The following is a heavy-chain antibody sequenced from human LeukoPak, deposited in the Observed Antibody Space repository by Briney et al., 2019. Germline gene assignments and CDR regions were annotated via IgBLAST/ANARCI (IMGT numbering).Heavy chain of an antibody. CDR1: GGSISSYY. CDR3: ARRSCSGGRCHYAY. CDR2: IYYSDST. V-gene: IGHV4-59*08. D-gene: IGHD2-15*01. J-gene: IGHJ4*02. Sequence: SETLSLTCTVSGGSISSYYWSWIRQPPGKGLEWIGSIYYSDSTSYNPSLMSRVTISVDTSKKQFSLKLRSVTAADTAVYYCARRSCSGGRCHYAYWGQGTLVTVSS.